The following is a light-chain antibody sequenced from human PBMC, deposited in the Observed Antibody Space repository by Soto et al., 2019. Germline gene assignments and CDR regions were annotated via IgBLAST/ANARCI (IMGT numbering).Light chain of an antibody. J-gene: IGLJ3*02. V-gene: IGLV2-23*02. CDR3: AAWDDSLSGWV. CDR2: EVT. Sequence: QSVLTQPASVSGSPGQSITISCTGTNSDLGTYNLVSWYQQHPGKAPKTIIYEVTKRPSGVSKRFSGSKSGNTASLTISGILADDEADYCCAAWDDSLSGWVVGGGTKLTVL. CDR1: NSDLGTYNL.